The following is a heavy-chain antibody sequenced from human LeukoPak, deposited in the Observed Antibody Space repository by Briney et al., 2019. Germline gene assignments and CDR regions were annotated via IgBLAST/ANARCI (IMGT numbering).Heavy chain of an antibody. CDR1: GFTFSSYG. D-gene: IGHD3-10*01. CDR3: AIGTYYYGSGSYV. CDR2: ISYDGSNK. V-gene: IGHV3-30*03. J-gene: IGHJ4*02. Sequence: GGSLRLSCAASGFTFSSYGMHWVRQAPGKGLEWVAVISYDGSNKYHADSVKGRFTISRDNSKNTLYLQMNSLRAEDTAVYYCAIGTYYYGSGSYVWGQGTLVTVSS.